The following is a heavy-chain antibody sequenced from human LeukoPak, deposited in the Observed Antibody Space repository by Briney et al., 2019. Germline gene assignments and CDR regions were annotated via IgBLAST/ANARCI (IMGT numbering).Heavy chain of an antibody. CDR1: GFTFTSYA. V-gene: IGHV3-23*01. J-gene: IGHJ1*01. CDR2: ITSSGEGT. D-gene: IGHD2-15*01. CDR3: AKGTDTSGRQNLDI. Sequence: GGSLSCYCEASGFTFTSYAMHWVRQAPGKGLEWVSSITSSGEGTFYTDSLSGRFTISRDNAKKVVFLQMKSLRRGDSALYYCAKGTDTSGRQNLDIWGKGTLVTVSS.